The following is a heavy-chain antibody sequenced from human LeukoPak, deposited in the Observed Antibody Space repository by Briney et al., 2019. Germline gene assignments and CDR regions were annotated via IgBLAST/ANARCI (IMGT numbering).Heavy chain of an antibody. J-gene: IGHJ4*02. D-gene: IGHD4-17*01. CDR3: VRTSKYGDSGY. Sequence: GGSLRLSCAAPRFTFNNYGMSWVRQAPGKGLEWVSTISGSGGDTYYADSLKGRFTISRDNSKNTLYLQMNSLRAEDTAVYYCVRTSKYGDSGYWGQGTLVTVSS. V-gene: IGHV3-23*01. CDR2: ISGSGGDT. CDR1: RFTFNNYG.